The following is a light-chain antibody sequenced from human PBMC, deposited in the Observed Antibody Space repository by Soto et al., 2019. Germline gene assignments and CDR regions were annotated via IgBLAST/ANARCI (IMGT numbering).Light chain of an antibody. J-gene: IGLJ3*02. CDR2: ENN. V-gene: IGLV1-51*02. CDR1: SSNIGNNY. CDR3: GTWDTCLNVWV. Sequence: QSVLTQPPSVSAAPGQTVTISCSGSSSNIGNNYVSWYQQVPGTAPKLLISENNNRPSGIPDRFSGSKSGTSAALGITGLQTGYEADYYCGTWDTCLNVWVFGGGTKLTVL.